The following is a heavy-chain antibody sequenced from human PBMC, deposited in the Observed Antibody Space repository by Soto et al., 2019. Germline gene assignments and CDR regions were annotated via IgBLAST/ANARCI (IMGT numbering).Heavy chain of an antibody. CDR3: APLSVSLSAPYCIHV. CDR2: MFYSGLT. Sequence: PSETLSLTCSVSGYSVTSSDYYWAWIREPPGKGREWIGSMFYSGLTYYNPSLKSRVTLSVDTSKNQFSVRLNSVTAADTAVYYCAPLSVSLSAPYCIHVWGQGTTVTVSS. D-gene: IGHD2-15*01. J-gene: IGHJ6*02. CDR1: GYSVTSSDYY. V-gene: IGHV4-39*01.